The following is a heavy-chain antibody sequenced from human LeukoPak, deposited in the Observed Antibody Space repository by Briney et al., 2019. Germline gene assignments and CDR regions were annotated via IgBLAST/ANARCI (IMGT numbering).Heavy chain of an antibody. V-gene: IGHV1-18*01. CDR1: GHTFTSYG. J-gene: IGHJ4*02. CDR3: ATYDSSGYYSLGYYFDY. Sequence: ASVKVSCKASGHTFTSYGISWVRQAPGEGLEWMGWISAYNGNTNYAQKLQGRVTMTTDTSTSTAYMELSSLRSEDTAVYYCATYDSSGYYSLGYYFDYWGQGTLVTVSS. D-gene: IGHD3-22*01. CDR2: ISAYNGNT.